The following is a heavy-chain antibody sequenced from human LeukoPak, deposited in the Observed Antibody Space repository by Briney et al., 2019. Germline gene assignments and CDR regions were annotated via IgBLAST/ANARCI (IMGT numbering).Heavy chain of an antibody. Sequence: KPSETLSLTCTVSGGSVSSGSYYWSWIRQPPGKGLEWIVYIYYSGSTNYNPSLKSRVTISVDTSKNQFSLKLSSVTAADTAVYYCARDSALSNYFDYWGQGTLVTVSS. CDR2: IYYSGST. CDR1: GGSVSSGSYY. D-gene: IGHD3-10*01. V-gene: IGHV4-61*01. CDR3: ARDSALSNYFDY. J-gene: IGHJ4*02.